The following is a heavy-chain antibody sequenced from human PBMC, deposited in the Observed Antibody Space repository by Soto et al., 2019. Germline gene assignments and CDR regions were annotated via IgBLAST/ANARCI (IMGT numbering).Heavy chain of an antibody. CDR1: GGSISSSSYY. D-gene: IGHD3-10*01. V-gene: IGHV4-39*01. CDR2: IYYSGST. CDR3: ARLGRYYGSGATFDY. Sequence: SETLSLTCTVSGGSISSSSYYWGWIRQPPGKGLEWIGSIYYSGSTYYNPSLKSRVTISVDTSKNQFSLKLSSVTAADTAVYYCARLGRYYGSGATFDYWGQGTLVTVSS. J-gene: IGHJ4*02.